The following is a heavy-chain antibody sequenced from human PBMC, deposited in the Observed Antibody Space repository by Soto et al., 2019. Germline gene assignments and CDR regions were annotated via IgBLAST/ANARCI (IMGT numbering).Heavy chain of an antibody. D-gene: IGHD3-3*01. CDR3: ARRDYDFWSGSPLGY. Sequence: SETLSLTCAVYGGSFSGYYWSWIRQPPGKGLEWIGEINHSGSTNYNPSLKSRVTISVDTSKNQFSLKLSSVTAADTAVYYCARRDYDFWSGSPLGYWGQGTLVTVS. V-gene: IGHV4-34*01. CDR2: INHSGST. J-gene: IGHJ4*02. CDR1: GGSFSGYY.